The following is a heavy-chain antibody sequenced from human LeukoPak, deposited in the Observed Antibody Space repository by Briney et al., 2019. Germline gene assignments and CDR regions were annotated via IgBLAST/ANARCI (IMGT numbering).Heavy chain of an antibody. V-gene: IGHV3-33*01. CDR3: AREGDSRWGELSP. CDR1: GFTFSTYA. Sequence: GGSLRLSCAASGFTFSTYAIHWVSQAPGRGLEWVAVIWFDGSEQYYADSVKGRFIISRDNSKSTSNLQLNSLRAEDTAVYYCAREGDSRWGELSPWGQGTLVTVSS. CDR2: IWFDGSEQ. D-gene: IGHD3-16*02. J-gene: IGHJ1*01.